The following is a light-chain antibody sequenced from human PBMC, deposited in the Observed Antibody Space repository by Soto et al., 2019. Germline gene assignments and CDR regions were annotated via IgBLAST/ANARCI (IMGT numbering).Light chain of an antibody. V-gene: IGLV2-14*01. Sequence: QSALTQPASVSGSPGQSITISCTGNSSDVGGYNYVSWYQQHPGKAPKLMIYDVSNLPSGVSNRFSGSKSGNTASLTISGLQAEDEADYYCSSYTSSSTVVFGGGTKLTVL. J-gene: IGLJ2*01. CDR3: SSYTSSSTVV. CDR2: DVS. CDR1: SSDVGGYNY.